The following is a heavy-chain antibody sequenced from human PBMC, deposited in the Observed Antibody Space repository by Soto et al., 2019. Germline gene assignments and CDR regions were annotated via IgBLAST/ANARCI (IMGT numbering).Heavy chain of an antibody. J-gene: IGHJ4*02. CDR1: GFTFSSYA. D-gene: IGHD3-16*02. CDR2: ISGSGGST. Sequence: GGSLTLSCAASGFTFSSYAMSWVRQAPGKGLEGVSAISGSGGSTYYADSVKGRFTISRDNSKNTLYLQMYSLRAEYTAVYYCAKEESLQILDYYFDYWGQGALVTVSS. CDR3: AKEESLQILDYYFDY. V-gene: IGHV3-23*01.